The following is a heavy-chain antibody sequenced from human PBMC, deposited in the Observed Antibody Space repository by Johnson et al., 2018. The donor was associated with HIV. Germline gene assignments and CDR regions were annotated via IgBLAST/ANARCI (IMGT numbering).Heavy chain of an antibody. CDR2: ISYDGSNK. CDR1: GFTFSSYA. Sequence: QVQLVESGGGVVQPGRSLRLSCAASGFTFSSYAMHWVRQAPGKVLEWVAVISYDGSNKYYADSVKGRFTISRDNSKNTLYLQMNSLRPEDKAVYHCARVRSSVPYHYSNYPLGAFDIWGQGTMVTVSS. CDR3: ARVRSSVPYHYSNYPLGAFDI. J-gene: IGHJ3*02. D-gene: IGHD4-11*01. V-gene: IGHV3-30*04.